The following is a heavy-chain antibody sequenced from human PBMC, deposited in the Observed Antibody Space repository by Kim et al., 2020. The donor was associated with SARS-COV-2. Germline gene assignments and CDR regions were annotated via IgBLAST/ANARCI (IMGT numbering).Heavy chain of an antibody. J-gene: IGHJ6*02. CDR1: GFTFSSYG. Sequence: GGSLRLSCAASGFTFSSYGMHWVRQAPGKGLEWVAVIWYDGSNKYYADSVKGRFTISRDNSKNTLYLQMNSLRAEDTAVYYCAKWVFPDILTGYYKPGGGGMDVWGQGTTVTVSS. CDR2: IWYDGSNK. V-gene: IGHV3-33*06. CDR3: AKWVFPDILTGYYKPGGGGMDV. D-gene: IGHD3-9*01.